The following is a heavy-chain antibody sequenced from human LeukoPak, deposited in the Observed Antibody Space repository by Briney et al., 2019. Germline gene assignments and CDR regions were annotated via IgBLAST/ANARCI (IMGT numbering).Heavy chain of an antibody. CDR1: GYTFTGYY. CDR2: INPNSGGT. Sequence: ASVKVSCKASGYTFTGYYMHWVRQAPGQGLEWMGRINPNSGGTNYAQKFQGRVTMTRDTSISTAYMDLSSLRSDDTAVYYCARGSGRFGEHDFDYWGQGTLVTVSS. CDR3: ARGSGRFGEHDFDY. D-gene: IGHD3-10*01. V-gene: IGHV1-2*02. J-gene: IGHJ4*02.